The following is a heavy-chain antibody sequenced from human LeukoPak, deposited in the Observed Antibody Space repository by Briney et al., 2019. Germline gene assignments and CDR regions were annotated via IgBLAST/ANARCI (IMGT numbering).Heavy chain of an antibody. Sequence: GGSLRLSCAASGFTFSSYGMHWVRQAPGKGLEWVAVIWYDGSNKYYADSVKGRFTISRDNSKNTLYLQMNSLRDEDTAVYYCARLYGTYPGWFDPCGQGTLVTVSS. D-gene: IGHD4-17*01. CDR1: GFTFSSYG. V-gene: IGHV3-33*01. CDR2: IWYDGSNK. J-gene: IGHJ5*02. CDR3: ARLYGTYPGWFDP.